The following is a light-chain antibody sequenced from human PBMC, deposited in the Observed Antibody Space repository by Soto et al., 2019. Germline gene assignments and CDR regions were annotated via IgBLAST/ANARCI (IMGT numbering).Light chain of an antibody. CDR1: SSDVGSYNL. J-gene: IGLJ1*01. CDR2: EVS. CDR3: CSYAGTSTFV. V-gene: IGLV2-23*02. Sequence: QSVLTQPASVSGSPGQSITIPCTGTSSDVGSYNLVSWYQHHPGKAPKFMIYEVSKRPSGVSNRFSGSKSDNPASLTISGLQAEDEADYYCCSYAGTSTFVFGSGTKVTVL.